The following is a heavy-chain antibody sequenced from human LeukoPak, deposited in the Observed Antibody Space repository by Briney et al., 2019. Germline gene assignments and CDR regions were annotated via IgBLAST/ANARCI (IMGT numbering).Heavy chain of an antibody. D-gene: IGHD2-2*01. CDR2: INHSGST. Sequence: SETLSLTCTVYGGSFSGYYWSWIRQPPGKGLEWIGEINHSGSTNYNPSLKSRVTLSVDTSRNQFSLKVSSVTAADTALYYCVREREQREKRQYATGYDSWGQGTLVTVSS. CDR3: VREREQREKRQYATGYDS. CDR1: GGSFSGYY. V-gene: IGHV4-34*01. J-gene: IGHJ4*02.